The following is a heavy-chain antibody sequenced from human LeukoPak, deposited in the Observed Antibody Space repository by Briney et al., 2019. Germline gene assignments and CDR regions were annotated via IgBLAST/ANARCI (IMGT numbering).Heavy chain of an antibody. D-gene: IGHD6-13*01. CDR1: GYGFTSYW. J-gene: IGHJ6*02. CDR3: ARRGAVAAAGPDYYYGMDV. CDR2: IHPGDSDT. Sequence: GESLKISCKGSGYGFTSYWIGWVRQMPGKGLEWMGIIHPGDSDTRYSPSFQGQVTISADKSISTAYLQWSSLKASDTAMYYCARRGAVAAAGPDYYYGMDVWGQGTTVTVSS. V-gene: IGHV5-51*01.